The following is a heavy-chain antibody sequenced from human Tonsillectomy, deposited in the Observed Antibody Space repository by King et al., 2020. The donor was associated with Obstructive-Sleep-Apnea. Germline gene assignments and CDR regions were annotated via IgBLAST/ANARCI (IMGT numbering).Heavy chain of an antibody. Sequence: VQLQESGPGLVKPSETLSLTCTVSGGSCSSGSYYWSWIRQPPGKGLEWIGSIYYSGRTNYNPSPKSRVTISVDTSKNQFSLKLSSVTAADTAVYYCARDRWAGRNAFDIWGQGTMVTVSS. CDR3: ARDRWAGRNAFDI. V-gene: IGHV4-61*01. J-gene: IGHJ3*02. CDR2: IYYSGRT. CDR1: GGSCSSGSYY. D-gene: IGHD3-16*01.